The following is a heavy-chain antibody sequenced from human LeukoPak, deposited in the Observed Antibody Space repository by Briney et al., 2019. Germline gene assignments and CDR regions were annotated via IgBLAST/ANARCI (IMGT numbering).Heavy chain of an antibody. V-gene: IGHV3-48*03. CDR2: ITTSGTNE. J-gene: IGHJ4*02. CDR1: GFTFSSYE. Sequence: GGSLRLSCAASGFTFSSYEMNWVRQAPGKGLEWVAYITTSGTNEYYADSVKGRFTISRDNSKNTLYLQMNSLRAEDTAVYYCARRAGAYSHPYDYWGQGTLVTVSS. D-gene: IGHD4/OR15-4a*01. CDR3: ARRAGAYSHPYDY.